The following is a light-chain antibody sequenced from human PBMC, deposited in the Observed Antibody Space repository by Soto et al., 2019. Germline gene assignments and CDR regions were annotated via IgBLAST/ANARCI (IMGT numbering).Light chain of an antibody. V-gene: IGKV1-39*01. J-gene: IGKJ3*01. CDR1: QNIGKY. Sequence: IQMTHSPSSLSASVGDRVTITCRASQNIGKYLNWYQHRPGKAPKLLVYAASSLQSGVPSRFNGSESGTDFSLTITSLQPEDSATYYCQQSYNTPLTFGPGTKVDTK. CDR3: QQSYNTPLT. CDR2: AAS.